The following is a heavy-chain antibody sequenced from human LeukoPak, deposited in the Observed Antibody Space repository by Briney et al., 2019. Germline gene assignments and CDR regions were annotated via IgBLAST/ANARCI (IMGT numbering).Heavy chain of an antibody. Sequence: ASVKVSCKASGYTFSSYAMNWVRRAPGQGLEWMGWINAGNGNTKYSQKFQGRVTITRDTSASTAYMELSSLRSEDTAVYYCASGPPNYYYGMDVWGQGTTVTVSS. CDR2: INAGNGNT. CDR1: GYTFSSYA. CDR3: ASGPPNYYYGMDV. V-gene: IGHV1-3*01. J-gene: IGHJ6*02.